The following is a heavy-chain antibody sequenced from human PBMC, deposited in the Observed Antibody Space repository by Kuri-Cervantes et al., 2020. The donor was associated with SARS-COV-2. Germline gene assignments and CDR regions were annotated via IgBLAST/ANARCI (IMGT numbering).Heavy chain of an antibody. CDR1: GDTISSYSGSFHY. CDR3: ASRGLTVVPT. V-gene: IGHV4-39*01. Sequence: SETLSLTCTVSGDTISSYSGSFHYWPWIRQPPGKGLEWIGSIYHDGNTYSNPSLKGRVTISVDTSKNQISLKLSSVTAADTAVYYCASRGLTVVPTWGQGILVTDSS. CDR2: IYHDGNT. D-gene: IGHD2-2*01. J-gene: IGHJ4*02.